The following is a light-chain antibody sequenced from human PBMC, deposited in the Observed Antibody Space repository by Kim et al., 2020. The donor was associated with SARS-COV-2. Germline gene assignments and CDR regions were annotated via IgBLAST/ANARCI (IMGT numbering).Light chain of an antibody. Sequence: GQSVTIACTGTSSDVGGYNYVSWYQQHPGKAPKPMIYEVSKRPSGVPDRFSGSKSGNTASLTVSGLQAEDEADYYCSSYAGSNKVVFGGGTKLTVL. V-gene: IGLV2-8*01. CDR3: SSYAGSNKVV. CDR2: EVS. J-gene: IGLJ2*01. CDR1: SSDVGGYNY.